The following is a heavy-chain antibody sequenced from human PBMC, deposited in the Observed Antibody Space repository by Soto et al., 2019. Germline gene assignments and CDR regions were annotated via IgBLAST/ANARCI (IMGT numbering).Heavy chain of an antibody. CDR2: ISTYNGNT. CDR3: ARASGDYGLSEYFQH. V-gene: IGHV1-18*01. D-gene: IGHD4-17*01. Sequence: QVQLVQSGGEVKKPGASVKVSCKASGYTFTGYGISWVRQAPGQGLEWMGWISTYNGNTNYAQKVQCRVTLXTDTSTSTAYMELRSLRSDDTAVYYCARASGDYGLSEYFQHWGQGTLVTVSS. CDR1: GYTFTGYG. J-gene: IGHJ1*01.